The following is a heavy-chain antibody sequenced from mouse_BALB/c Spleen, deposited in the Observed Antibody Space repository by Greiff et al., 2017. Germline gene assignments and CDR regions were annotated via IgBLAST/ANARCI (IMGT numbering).Heavy chain of an antibody. CDR2: INPYNGDT. D-gene: IGHD2-1*01. V-gene: IGHV1-20*02. Sequence: EVMLVESGPELVKPGASVKISCKASGYSFTGYFMNWVMQSHGKSLEWIGRINPYNGDTFYNQKFKGKATLTVDKSSSTAHMELRSLASEDSAVYYCAYGKRAMDYWGQGTSVTVSS. J-gene: IGHJ4*01. CDR1: GYSFTGYF. CDR3: AYGKRAMDY.